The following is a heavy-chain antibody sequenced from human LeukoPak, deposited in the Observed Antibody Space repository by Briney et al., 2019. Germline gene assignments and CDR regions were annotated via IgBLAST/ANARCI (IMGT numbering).Heavy chain of an antibody. D-gene: IGHD3-3*01. CDR3: AREATYYDFWSGYS. CDR2: INHSGST. V-gene: IGHV4-34*01. CDR1: GGSFSGYY. Sequence: SSETLSLTCAVYGGSFSGYYWSWIRQPPGQGLECIGEINHSGSTNYNPSLKSRVTISVDTSKNQFSLKLSSVTAADTAVYYCAREATYYDFWSGYSWGQGTLVTVSS. J-gene: IGHJ5*02.